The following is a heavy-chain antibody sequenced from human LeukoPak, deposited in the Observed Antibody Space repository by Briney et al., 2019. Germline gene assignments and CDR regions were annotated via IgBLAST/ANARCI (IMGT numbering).Heavy chain of an antibody. CDR2: ISGSGGST. J-gene: IGHJ4*02. V-gene: IGHV3-23*01. CDR1: GFTFSSYW. D-gene: IGHD6-19*01. CDR3: AKDLRYSSGWYFDY. Sequence: GGSLRLSCAASGFTFSSYWMSWVRQAPGKGLEWVSAISGSGGSTYYADSVKGRFTISRDNSKNTLYLQMNSLRAEDTAVYYCAKDLRYSSGWYFDYWGQGTLVTVSS.